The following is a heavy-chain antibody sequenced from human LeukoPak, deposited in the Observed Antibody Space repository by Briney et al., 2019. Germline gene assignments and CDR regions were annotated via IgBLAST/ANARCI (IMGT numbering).Heavy chain of an antibody. V-gene: IGHV3-15*01. CDR1: GFTLSNSW. CDR3: IAQQH. D-gene: IGHD1/OR15-1a*01. J-gene: IGHJ4*02. CDR2: IKSKADGETT. Sequence: GGSLRLSCAVSGFTLSNSWMRWVRQAPGKGLEWVGRIKSKADGETTDYAAPVKGRFTISRDDSKNTLHLQMTSLKTEDTAMYYCIAQQHWRQGTLVTVSS.